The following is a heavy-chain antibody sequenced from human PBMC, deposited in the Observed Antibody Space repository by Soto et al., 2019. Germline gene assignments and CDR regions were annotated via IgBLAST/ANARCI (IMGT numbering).Heavy chain of an antibody. CDR1: CGSLSSDKYY. V-gene: IGHV4-30-4*01. J-gene: IGHJ4*02. CDR3: ARYYFDSSGPSAALDY. D-gene: IGHD3-22*01. Sequence: QVQLQESGPGLVKPSQTLSLTCSVSCGSLSSDKYYWSWARQPPGKGVEWIGYIYYSGSTYYNPSLKSRLTISVDTSKNQFSLKLSSVTAADTAVYYCARYYFDSSGPSAALDYWGQGTLVTVSS. CDR2: IYYSGST.